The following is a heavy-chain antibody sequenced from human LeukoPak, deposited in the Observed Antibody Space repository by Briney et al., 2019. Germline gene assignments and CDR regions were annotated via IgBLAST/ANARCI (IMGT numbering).Heavy chain of an antibody. CDR2: FDPEDGET. V-gene: IGHV1-24*01. Sequence: ASVKVSCKVSGYTLTELSMHWVRQAPGKGLEWMGGFDPEDGETIYAQKFQGRVTMTEDTSTDTAYMELSSLRSEDTAVYYCATALIPYSSGWSSARDYWGQGTLVTVSS. CDR3: ATALIPYSSGWSSARDY. J-gene: IGHJ4*02. CDR1: GYTLTELS. D-gene: IGHD6-19*01.